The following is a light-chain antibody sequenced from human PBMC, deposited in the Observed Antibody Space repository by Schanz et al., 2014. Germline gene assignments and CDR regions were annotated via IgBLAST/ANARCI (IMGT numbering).Light chain of an antibody. J-gene: IGKJ3*01. V-gene: IGKV3-15*01. CDR1: HSVRTN. CDR3: QPYSTWPPFT. CDR2: DAS. Sequence: VVVTQSPGTLSVFPGERATLSCRASHSVRTNLAWYQQKPGQPPRLLIFDASTRASGVPLRFSGSGSGTEFTLDISSLQSEDFAVYYCQPYSTWPPFTFGPGTKVD.